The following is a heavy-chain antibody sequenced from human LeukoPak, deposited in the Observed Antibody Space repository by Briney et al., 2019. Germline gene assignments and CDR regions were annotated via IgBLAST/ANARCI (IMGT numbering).Heavy chain of an antibody. Sequence: GGSLRLSCAASGFTFSSYAMSWVRQAPGKGLEWVSAISGSGGSTYYADSVKGRFTISRDNSKNTLYLQMNSLRAEDTAVYYCAKDAGINYDFWSGYYNYFDCWGQGTLVTVSS. CDR3: AKDAGINYDFWSGYYNYFDC. D-gene: IGHD3-3*01. V-gene: IGHV3-23*01. CDR1: GFTFSSYA. CDR2: ISGSGGST. J-gene: IGHJ4*02.